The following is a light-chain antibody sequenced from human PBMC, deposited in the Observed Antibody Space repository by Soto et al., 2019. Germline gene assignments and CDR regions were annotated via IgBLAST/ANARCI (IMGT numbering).Light chain of an antibody. CDR3: AAWDDSLNAFVV. CDR1: SSNIGSNT. J-gene: IGLJ2*01. CDR2: SNN. V-gene: IGLV1-44*01. Sequence: QSVLTQPPSASGTPGQRVTISCSGSSSNIGSNTVNWYQQVPGTAPKLLIYSNNQRPSGVPDRFSGSKSGTSASLAISGLQSEDEADYYCAAWDDSLNAFVVFCGGTKLTVL.